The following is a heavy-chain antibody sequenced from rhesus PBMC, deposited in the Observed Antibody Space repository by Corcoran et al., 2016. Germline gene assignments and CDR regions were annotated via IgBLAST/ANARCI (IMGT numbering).Heavy chain of an antibody. CDR2: IYGSSGNT. CDR1: GGSISSGYD. V-gene: IGHV4-76*01. CDR3: ARAYYYSGSYPYYGLDS. D-gene: IGHD3-16*01. Sequence: QVQLQESGPGVVKPSETLSLTCAVSGGSISSGYDWSWIRQPPGKGLEWIGYIYGSSGNTNYNPSLKNRVTISKDASKNQFSLKRSSVTAADTAVYYCARAYYYSGSYPYYGLDSWGQGVVVTVSS. J-gene: IGHJ6*01.